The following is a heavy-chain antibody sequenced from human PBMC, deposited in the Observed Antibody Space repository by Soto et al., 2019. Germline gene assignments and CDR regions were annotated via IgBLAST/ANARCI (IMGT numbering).Heavy chain of an antibody. V-gene: IGHV1-18*01. J-gene: IGHJ4*02. CDR3: ARDYPRSTVTTFFNY. Sequence: ASVKVSCKASGYTFTSYGISWVRQAPGQGLEWMGWISAYNGNTNYAQKLQGRVTMTTDTSTSTAYMELRSLRSDDTAVYYCARDYPRSTVTTFFNYWGMGTLVTVSS. CDR1: GYTFTSYG. D-gene: IGHD4-17*01. CDR2: ISAYNGNT.